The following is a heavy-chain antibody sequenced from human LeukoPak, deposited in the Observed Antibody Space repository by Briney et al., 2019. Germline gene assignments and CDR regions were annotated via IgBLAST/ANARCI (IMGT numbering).Heavy chain of an antibody. CDR3: ARDSANGKSWSFDY. Sequence: SGTLSLTCAVSGDSISSDNWWNWVRQPPGKGLEWIGEISHSGTTLYNPSLKSRVTISVDKSKNQFSLNLNSVTAADTAVYYCARDSANGKSWSFDYWGQGTLVAVSS. CDR2: ISHSGTT. J-gene: IGHJ4*02. D-gene: IGHD2-8*01. CDR1: GDSISSDNW. V-gene: IGHV4-4*02.